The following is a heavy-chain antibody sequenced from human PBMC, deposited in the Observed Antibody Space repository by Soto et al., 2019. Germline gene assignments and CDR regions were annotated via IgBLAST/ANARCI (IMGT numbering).Heavy chain of an antibody. Sequence: SETLSLTCTVSGGSISSYYWSWIRQPPGKGLEWIGYIYYSGSTNYNPSLKSRVTISVDTSKNQFSLKLSSVTAADTAVYYCARLSGGAFDIWGQGTMVTVSS. CDR2: IYYSGST. J-gene: IGHJ3*02. CDR3: ARLSGGAFDI. D-gene: IGHD3-16*01. V-gene: IGHV4-59*12. CDR1: GGSISSYY.